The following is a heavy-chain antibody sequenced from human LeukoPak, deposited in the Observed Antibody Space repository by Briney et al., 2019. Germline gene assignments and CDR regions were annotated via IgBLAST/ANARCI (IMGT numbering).Heavy chain of an antibody. CDR2: ISAYNGNT. Sequence: ASVKVSRKASGYTFTSYGVSWVRQAPGQGLEWMGWISAYNGNTSYAQKLQGRVTMTTDTSTSTAYMELRSLRSDDTAVYYCARGPGLLWFGELSKLDYWGQGTLVTVSS. CDR3: ARGPGLLWFGELSKLDY. D-gene: IGHD3-10*01. J-gene: IGHJ4*02. CDR1: GYTFTSYG. V-gene: IGHV1-18*01.